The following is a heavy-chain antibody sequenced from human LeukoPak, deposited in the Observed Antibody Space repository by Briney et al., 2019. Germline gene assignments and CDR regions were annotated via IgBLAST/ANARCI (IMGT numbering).Heavy chain of an antibody. D-gene: IGHD3-22*01. V-gene: IGHV1-2*02. J-gene: IGHJ6*02. CDR3: ARATGYDSSGYFDFVNYYYYGMDV. CDR2: INPNSGGT. Sequence: ASVKVSCKASGYTFTGYYMHWVRQAPGQGLEWMGWINPNSGGTNYAQKLQGRVTMTTDTSTSTAYMELRSLRSDDTAVYYCARATGYDSSGYFDFVNYYYYGMDVWGQGTTVTVSS. CDR1: GYTFTGYY.